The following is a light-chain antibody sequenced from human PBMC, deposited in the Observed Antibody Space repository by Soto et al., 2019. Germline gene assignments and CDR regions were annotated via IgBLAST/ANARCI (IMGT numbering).Light chain of an antibody. J-gene: IGKJ4*01. CDR2: DAS. CDR1: PSVSNS. V-gene: IGKV3-11*01. CDR3: QQRNKWPPVT. Sequence: ETVMTQSPATLSVSPGERATLSCRASPSVSNSLAWYQHKPGQAPRLLIYDASNRATGVPTRFSGSGSGTDFTLTISSLEPEDFAVYYCQQRNKWPPVTFGGGTKVDI.